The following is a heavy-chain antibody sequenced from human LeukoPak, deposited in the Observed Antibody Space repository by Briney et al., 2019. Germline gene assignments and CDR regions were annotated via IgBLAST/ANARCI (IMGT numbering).Heavy chain of an antibody. D-gene: IGHD6-19*01. CDR2: IYYSGST. Sequence: SETLSLTCTVSAGSISSFSWSWIRQPPGKGLEWVGYIYYSGSTNYNPSLKSRVTISVDTSKNQFSLKLSSVTAADTAVYYCARGGQWLDGFDYWGQGTLVTVSS. CDR3: ARGGQWLDGFDY. CDR1: AGSISSFS. J-gene: IGHJ4*02. V-gene: IGHV4-59*01.